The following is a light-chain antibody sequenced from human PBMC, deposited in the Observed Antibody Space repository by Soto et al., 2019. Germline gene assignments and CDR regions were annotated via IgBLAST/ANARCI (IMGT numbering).Light chain of an antibody. V-gene: IGKV3-20*01. Sequence: EIVLTQSPGTLSLSPGDRATLSCRASQIVSSSYLAWYQQKPGQAPRLLIYGASSRATGIPDRFSGSGSGTDFTLTVSRLEPEDFAVYYCQQYGSSPETFGQGTKVDIK. CDR1: QIVSSSY. CDR2: GAS. J-gene: IGKJ1*01. CDR3: QQYGSSPET.